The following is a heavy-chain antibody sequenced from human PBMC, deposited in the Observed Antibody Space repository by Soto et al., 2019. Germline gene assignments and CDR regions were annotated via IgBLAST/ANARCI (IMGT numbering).Heavy chain of an antibody. CDR2: IKSKTDGGTT. J-gene: IGHJ3*02. CDR3: TVSNWFSNDAFDI. V-gene: IGHV3-15*01. D-gene: IGHD6-13*01. CDR1: GFTFSNAW. Sequence: GGSLRLSCAASGFTFSNAWMSWVRQAPGKGLEWVGRIKSKTDGGTTDYAAPVKGRFTISRDDSKNTLYLQMNSLKTEDTAVYYCTVSNWFSNDAFDIWGQGTMVTVSS.